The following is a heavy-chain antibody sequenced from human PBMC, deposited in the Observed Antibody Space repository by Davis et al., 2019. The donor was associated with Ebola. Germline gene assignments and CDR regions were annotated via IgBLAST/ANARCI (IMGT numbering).Heavy chain of an antibody. CDR1: GYTFTSYY. Sequence: AASVKVSCKASGYTFTSYYMHWVRQAPGQGLEWMGIINPSGGSTSYAQKFQGRVTMARDTSTSTVYMELSSLTSDDTAVYYCAGEPLPYDHDSNGLGAWGQGTLVTVSS. CDR2: INPSGGST. J-gene: IGHJ5*02. D-gene: IGHD3-16*01. CDR3: AGEPLPYDHDSNGLGA. V-gene: IGHV1-46*01.